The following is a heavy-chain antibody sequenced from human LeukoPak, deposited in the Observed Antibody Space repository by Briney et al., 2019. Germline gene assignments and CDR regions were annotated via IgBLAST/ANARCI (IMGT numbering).Heavy chain of an antibody. D-gene: IGHD3-22*01. CDR1: GFTFSSYA. Sequence: PGGSLRLSCAASGFTFSSYAMHWVRQAPGKGLEWVAVISYDGSNKYYADSVKGRFTISRDNSKNTLYLQMNSLRAEDTAVYYCAFGYDSSGAHYWGQGTLVTVSS. CDR2: ISYDGSNK. J-gene: IGHJ4*02. CDR3: AFGYDSSGAHY. V-gene: IGHV3-30-3*01.